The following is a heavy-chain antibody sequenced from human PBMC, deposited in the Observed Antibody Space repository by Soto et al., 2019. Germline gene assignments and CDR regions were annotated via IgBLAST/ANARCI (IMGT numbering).Heavy chain of an antibody. CDR3: ARDGQDCSSTSCHPGRYYYYGMDV. D-gene: IGHD2-2*01. CDR1: GYTFTSYG. CDR2: ISAYNGNT. V-gene: IGHV1-18*01. J-gene: IGHJ6*02. Sequence: ASVKVSCKASGYTFTSYGINCVRQAPGQGLEWMGWISAYNGNTNYAQKLQGRVTLTTDTSTSTAYMELRSLRSDETAVYYCARDGQDCSSTSCHPGRYYYYGMDVWGQGTTVTVSS.